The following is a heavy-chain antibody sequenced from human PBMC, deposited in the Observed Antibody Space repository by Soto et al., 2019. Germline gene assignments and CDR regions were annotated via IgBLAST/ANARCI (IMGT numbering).Heavy chain of an antibody. CDR1: GGSISSGGYN. V-gene: IGHV4-31*03. CDR2: IYYSGRT. J-gene: IGHJ4*02. Sequence: QVQLQESGPGLVKPSQTLSLTCTVSGGSISSGGYNWSWIRQHPGKGLEWIGYIYYSGRTYYNPSLKIRFTISVDTSKHQVSLKLSSVTAADTAVYYCARVPVYDILTGYPAGGSDYWGQGTLVTVSS. CDR3: ARVPVYDILTGYPAGGSDY. D-gene: IGHD3-9*01.